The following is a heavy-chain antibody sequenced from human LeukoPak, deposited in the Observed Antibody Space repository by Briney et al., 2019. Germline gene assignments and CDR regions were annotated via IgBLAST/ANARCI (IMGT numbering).Heavy chain of an antibody. CDR2: INSDGSRT. D-gene: IGHD6-13*01. Sequence: GGSLRLSCAASKFSFSSYWMHWVRQAPGKGLVWVSRINSDGSRTNYADSVKGRFTISRDNAKNSLYLQLNSLRAEDTAVYYCTREGITAAADYWGQGTLVTVSS. CDR3: TREGITAAADY. J-gene: IGHJ4*02. CDR1: KFSFSSYW. V-gene: IGHV3-74*01.